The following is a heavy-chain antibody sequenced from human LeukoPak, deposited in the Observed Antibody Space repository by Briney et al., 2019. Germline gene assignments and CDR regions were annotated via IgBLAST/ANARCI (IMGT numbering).Heavy chain of an antibody. CDR3: ARYCSSTSCNDAFDM. CDR1: AFTFRNYW. V-gene: IGHV3-7*01. J-gene: IGHJ3*02. Sequence: GGSLRVSCEASAFTFRNYWMSWVRQAPGKGLEWVANIKHDGSEKYYVDPVKGRFTISRDNAKNSLYLQMNNLRAEDTAVYYCARYCSSTSCNDAFDMWGQGTMVTVSS. D-gene: IGHD2-2*01. CDR2: IKHDGSEK.